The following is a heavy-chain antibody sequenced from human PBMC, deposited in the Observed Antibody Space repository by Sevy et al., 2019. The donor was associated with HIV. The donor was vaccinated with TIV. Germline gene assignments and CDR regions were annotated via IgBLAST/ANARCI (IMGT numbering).Heavy chain of an antibody. Sequence: SETLSLTCTVSGGSVNSSDYYWGWIRQPPGKGLEWIGSIYYSGHTYYNPSLKSRVTISVDTSKNQFSLKLSSVAAADTAVYYCARQHLGSFDYWGQGTLVTVSS. CDR2: IYYSGHT. V-gene: IGHV4-39*01. CDR3: ARQHLGSFDY. D-gene: IGHD7-27*01. J-gene: IGHJ4*02. CDR1: GGSVNSSDYY.